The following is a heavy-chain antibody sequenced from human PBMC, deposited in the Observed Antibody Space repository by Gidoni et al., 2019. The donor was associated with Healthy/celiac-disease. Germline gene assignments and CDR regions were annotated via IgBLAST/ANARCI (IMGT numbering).Heavy chain of an antibody. CDR2: ISSSSSTI. V-gene: IGHV3-48*01. J-gene: IGHJ4*02. Sequence: EVQLVESGGGLVQPGGSLRLSCAASAFTFSRDSLNWVRQGPGKGLECVSYISSSSSTIYYADSVKGRFTISRDNAKNSLYLQMNSLRAEDTAVYYCARDLPYDSSGYYYLGFDYWGQGTLVTVSS. D-gene: IGHD3-22*01. CDR1: AFTFSRDS. CDR3: ARDLPYDSSGYYYLGFDY.